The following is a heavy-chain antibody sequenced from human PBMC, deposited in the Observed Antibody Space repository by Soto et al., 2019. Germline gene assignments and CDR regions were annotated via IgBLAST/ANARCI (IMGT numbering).Heavy chain of an antibody. CDR3: ARSYGGNSGTFDF. J-gene: IGHJ4*02. CDR2: INHSGST. D-gene: IGHD4-17*01. Sequence: QVQLQQWGAGLLKPSETLSLTCAVYGGSFSGYYWSWIRQPPGKGLECIGEINHSGSTNDNPSLKSRVTISVDTSKNQFSLKLSSVTAADTAVYYCARSYGGNSGTFDFWGQGTLVTVSS. V-gene: IGHV4-34*01. CDR1: GGSFSGYY.